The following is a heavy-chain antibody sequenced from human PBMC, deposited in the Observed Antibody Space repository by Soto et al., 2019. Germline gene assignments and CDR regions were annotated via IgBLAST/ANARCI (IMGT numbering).Heavy chain of an antibody. V-gene: IGHV4-59*01. CDR3: ARGALTTYFDY. CDR2: IYYIVST. J-gene: IGHJ4*02. Sequence: PSETLSLTCSVSGNSISSYYWNWIRQPPGKGLEWIGYIYYIVSTNYNPSLTSRVSISLDTSKNQFSLKLSSVTAADTAVYYCARGALTTYFDYWGKGTLGAVSS. CDR1: GNSISSYY. D-gene: IGHD1-1*01.